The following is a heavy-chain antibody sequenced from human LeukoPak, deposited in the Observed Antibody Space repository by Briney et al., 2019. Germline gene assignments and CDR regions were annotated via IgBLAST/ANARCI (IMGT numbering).Heavy chain of an antibody. CDR1: GFTFTTDA. CDR3: AKAHYIHFLDY. Sequence: PGGSLRLSCAASGFTFTTDAMSWVRQAPGKGLGWVSAISGSGDSTYYADSVKGRFTISRDNSKNTLYLQVNSLRAEDTAVYYCAKAHYIHFLDYWGQGTLDTVSS. J-gene: IGHJ4*02. D-gene: IGHD2/OR15-2a*01. CDR2: ISGSGDST. V-gene: IGHV3-23*01.